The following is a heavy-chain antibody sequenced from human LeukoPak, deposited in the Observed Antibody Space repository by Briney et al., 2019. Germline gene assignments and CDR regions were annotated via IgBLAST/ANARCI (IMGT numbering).Heavy chain of an antibody. V-gene: IGHV1-46*01. CDR2: INPSGGST. Sequence: ASVKVSCKASGYTFTSYYMHWVRQAPGQGLEWMGIINPSGGSTSYAQKFQGRVTMTRDMSTSTVYMELSSLRSEDTAVYYCARVVKLLGSWFDPWGQGTLVTVSS. CDR1: GYTFTSYY. CDR3: ARVVKLLGSWFDP. D-gene: IGHD2-15*01. J-gene: IGHJ5*02.